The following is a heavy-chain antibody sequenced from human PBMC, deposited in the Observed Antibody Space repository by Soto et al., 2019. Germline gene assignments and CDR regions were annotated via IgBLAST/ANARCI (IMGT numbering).Heavy chain of an antibody. V-gene: IGHV4-39*01. CDR3: AVDSGHYYYYGMDV. J-gene: IGHJ6*02. D-gene: IGHD6-19*01. CDR1: GGSISSSSYY. CDR2: IYYSGST. Sequence: SETLSLTCTVSGGSISSSSYYWGWIRQPPGKGLEWIGSIYYSGSTYYNPSLKSRVTISVDTSKNQFSLKLSSVTAADTAVYYCAVDSGHYYYYGMDVWGQGTTDTVSS.